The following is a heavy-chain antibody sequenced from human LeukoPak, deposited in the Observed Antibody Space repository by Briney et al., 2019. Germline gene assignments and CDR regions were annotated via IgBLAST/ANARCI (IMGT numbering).Heavy chain of an antibody. J-gene: IGHJ4*02. Sequence: PSETLSLTCAVSGGSISSSNWWSWVRQPPGKGLEWIGEIYNSGSTNYNPSLKSRVTISVDKSKNQFSLKLSSVTAADTAVYYCARRRSSWSRGYFDYWGQGTLVTVSS. V-gene: IGHV4-4*02. CDR2: IYNSGST. CDR3: ARRRSSWSRGYFDY. CDR1: GGSISSSNW. D-gene: IGHD6-13*01.